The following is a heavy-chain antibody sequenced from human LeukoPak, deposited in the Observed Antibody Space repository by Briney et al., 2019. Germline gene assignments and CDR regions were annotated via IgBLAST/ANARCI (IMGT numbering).Heavy chain of an antibody. J-gene: IGHJ4*02. CDR1: GGSISSYY. CDR2: IYTSGST. Sequence: SETLSLTCTVSGGSISSYYWSWIRQPAGKGLEWIGRIYTSGSTNYNPSLKSRVTMSVDTSKNQFSLKLSSATAADTAVYYCARGGVTTAHLDYWGQGTLVTVSS. CDR3: ARGGVTTAHLDY. D-gene: IGHD4-11*01. V-gene: IGHV4-4*07.